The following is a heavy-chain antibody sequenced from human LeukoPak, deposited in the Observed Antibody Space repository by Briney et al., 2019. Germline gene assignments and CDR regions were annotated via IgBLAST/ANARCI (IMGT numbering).Heavy chain of an antibody. Sequence: GGSLRLSCAASGFTFSSYAMSWVRQAPGKGLEWVSGISGSRGTTYYAESVKGRLTISRDNSKNTLYLQMNSLRADDTTVYYCAKERTGGWPFDYWGQGTLVTVSS. V-gene: IGHV3-23*01. CDR3: AKERTGGWPFDY. CDR2: ISGSRGTT. D-gene: IGHD6-19*01. CDR1: GFTFSSYA. J-gene: IGHJ4*02.